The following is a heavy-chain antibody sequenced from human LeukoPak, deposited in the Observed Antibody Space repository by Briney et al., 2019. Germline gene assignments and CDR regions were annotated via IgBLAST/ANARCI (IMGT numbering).Heavy chain of an antibody. Sequence: GGSLRLSCAASGFTFSSYSMNWVRQAPGKGLEWVSYISISSSTIYYADSVEGRFTISRDNAKNSLYLQMNSLRAEDTAVYYRARDQGESYYYYGMDVWGQGTTVTVSS. J-gene: IGHJ6*02. CDR3: ARDQGESYYYYGMDV. CDR2: ISISSSTI. D-gene: IGHD3-10*01. V-gene: IGHV3-48*04. CDR1: GFTFSSYS.